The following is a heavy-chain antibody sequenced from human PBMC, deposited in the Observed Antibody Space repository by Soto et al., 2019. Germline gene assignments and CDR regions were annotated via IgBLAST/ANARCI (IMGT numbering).Heavy chain of an antibody. CDR2: ISYDGSNK. D-gene: IGHD5-18*01. CDR3: AKDTGSGWIPYYSDS. V-gene: IGHV3-30*18. CDR1: ACAFIGGG. Sequence: SVRLSGADAACAFIGGGRHCVRQAPGKGLEWVAVISYDGSNKYYADSVKGRFTISIDNAKNTLCLQMNSLRAEDTAVYYCAKDTGSGWIPYYSDSWGQGTLVTVSS. J-gene: IGHJ4*02.